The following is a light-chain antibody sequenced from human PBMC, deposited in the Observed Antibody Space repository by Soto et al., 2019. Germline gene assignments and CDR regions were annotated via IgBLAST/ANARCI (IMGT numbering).Light chain of an antibody. Sequence: QSVLTQPASVSGSPGQSITISCTGTSSDVGAYKFVSWYQHHPCKAPKLIIYDVTTRPSGVSNRFSGSKSGDTASLTISGLQSEDEADYYCSSFTSSSTYVFGTGTKVTVL. CDR3: SSFTSSSTYV. CDR2: DVT. V-gene: IGLV2-14*03. CDR1: SSDVGAYKF. J-gene: IGLJ1*01.